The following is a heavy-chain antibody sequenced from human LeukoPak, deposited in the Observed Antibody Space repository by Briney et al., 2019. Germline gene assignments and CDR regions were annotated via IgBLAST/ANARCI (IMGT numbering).Heavy chain of an antibody. CDR2: IWYDGSNK. CDR3: AKDYYDSSGGVFDY. V-gene: IGHV3-33*06. D-gene: IGHD3-22*01. Sequence: GGSLRLSCAASGLTFRSYAMSWVRQAPGKGLEWVAVIWYDGSNKYYADSVEGRFTISRDNSKNTLYLQMNSLRAEDTAVYYCAKDYYDSSGGVFDYWGQGTLVTVSS. J-gene: IGHJ4*02. CDR1: GLTFRSYA.